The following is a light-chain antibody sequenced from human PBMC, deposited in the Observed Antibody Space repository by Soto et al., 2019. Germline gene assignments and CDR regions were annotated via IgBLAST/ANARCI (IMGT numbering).Light chain of an antibody. CDR2: DAS. Sequence: DIQMTQSPSSLPASVGDRVAITCRASQNIRTSLNWYQQKPGKAPKLLIYDASSLQSGVPFRFSGSGSGTDFTLTIDSLHPEDFATCYCQQSYNNVWTFGHGTKVDIK. CDR1: QNIRTS. CDR3: QQSYNNVWT. J-gene: IGKJ1*01. V-gene: IGKV1-39*01.